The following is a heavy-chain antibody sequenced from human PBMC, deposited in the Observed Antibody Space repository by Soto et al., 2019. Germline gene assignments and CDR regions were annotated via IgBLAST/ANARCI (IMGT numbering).Heavy chain of an antibody. V-gene: IGHV3-13*01. CDR1: GFTFSSYD. J-gene: IGHJ5*02. CDR2: IGTAGDT. Sequence: EVQLVESGGGLVQPGGSLRLSCAASGFTFSSYDMHWVRQATGKGLEWVSAIGTAGDTYYPGSVKGRFTISRENAKNSLYLQMNSLRAGDTAVYYCARAIGYCSGGSCYSPWFDPWGQGNLVTVAS. CDR3: ARAIGYCSGGSCYSPWFDP. D-gene: IGHD2-15*01.